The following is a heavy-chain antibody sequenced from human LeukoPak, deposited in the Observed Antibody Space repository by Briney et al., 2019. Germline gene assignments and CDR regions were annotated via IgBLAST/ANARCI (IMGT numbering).Heavy chain of an antibody. CDR1: GGSISSSNW. J-gene: IGHJ4*02. Sequence: SETLSLTCAVSGGSISSSNWWSWVRQPPGKGLEWIGEIYHSGSTNYNPSLKSRVTISVDKSKNQFALKVTSVTAADTAVYYCATRGDYDLDYWGQGNLVTVSS. CDR2: IYHSGST. V-gene: IGHV4-4*02. CDR3: ATRGDYDLDY. D-gene: IGHD3-22*01.